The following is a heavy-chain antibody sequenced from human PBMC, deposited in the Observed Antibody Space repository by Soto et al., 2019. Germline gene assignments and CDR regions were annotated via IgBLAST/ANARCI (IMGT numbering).Heavy chain of an antibody. CDR3: ARNDAYDLDV. CDR2: VHDGTET. CDR1: GGSISTTYW. Sequence: QVQLQESGPGLVKPSGTLSLTCAVSGGSISTTYWWSWVRQSPGKGLEWIGEVHDGTETNYNPSLXXRSTISIDKSKHQLSLRLTYETVADTAVYYCARNDAYDLDVWGQGTSVTVSS. V-gene: IGHV4-4*02. J-gene: IGHJ6*02. D-gene: IGHD5-12*01.